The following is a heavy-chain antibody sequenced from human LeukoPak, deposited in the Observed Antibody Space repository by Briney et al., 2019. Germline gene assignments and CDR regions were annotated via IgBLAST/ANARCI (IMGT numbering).Heavy chain of an antibody. CDR1: GFTFSSYE. D-gene: IGHD2/OR15-2a*01. V-gene: IGHV3-48*03. CDR2: ISSSGSTI. J-gene: IGHJ6*03. CDR3: AREIGYYYYMDV. Sequence: PGGSLRLSCAASGFTFSSYEMNWVRQAPGKGLEWVSYISSSGSTIYYADSVKGRFTISRDNAKNSLYLQMNSLRAEDTAVYYCAREIGYYYYMDVWGKGTTVTISS.